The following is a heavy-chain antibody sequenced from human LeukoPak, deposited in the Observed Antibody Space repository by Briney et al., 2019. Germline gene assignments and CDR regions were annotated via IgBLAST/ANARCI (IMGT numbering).Heavy chain of an antibody. Sequence: GGSLRLSCAASGLTFSSYGMHWVRQAPGKGLEWVAFIRYDGSNKYYADSVKGRFTISRDNSKDTLYLQMNSLRAEDTAVYYCAKDPYSPIVVVPAAHPARPNWFDPWGQGTLVTVSS. V-gene: IGHV3-30*02. J-gene: IGHJ5*02. D-gene: IGHD2-2*01. CDR2: IRYDGSNK. CDR1: GLTFSSYG. CDR3: AKDPYSPIVVVPAAHPARPNWFDP.